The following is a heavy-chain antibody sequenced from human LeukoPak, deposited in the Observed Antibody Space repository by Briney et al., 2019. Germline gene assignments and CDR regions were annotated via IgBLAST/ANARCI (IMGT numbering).Heavy chain of an antibody. Sequence: QPGRSLRLSCAASGFSFSSYAMHWVRQAPGKGLEWVAAIWYDGSNEYYVDSVTGRFTISRDNSKNTLFLQMNSLRAEDTAVYYCAREADCSGGTCYRGAFDIWGQGTMVTVSS. D-gene: IGHD2-15*01. CDR1: GFSFSSYA. CDR2: IWYDGSNE. CDR3: AREADCSGGTCYRGAFDI. J-gene: IGHJ3*02. V-gene: IGHV3-33*01.